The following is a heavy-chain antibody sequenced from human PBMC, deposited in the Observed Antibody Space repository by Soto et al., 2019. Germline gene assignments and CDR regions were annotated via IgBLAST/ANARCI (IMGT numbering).Heavy chain of an antibody. Sequence: SLRLYCAASGFIFNNYGMHRVRQAPCKGLEWEANMWSDGTTTYYADPVKGRFTISRDYSKNTLYLQMNSLRAEDTALFYCARVGGNIGHVFVYWGQGTLDTVST. CDR1: GFIFNNYG. D-gene: IGHD1-26*01. V-gene: IGHV3-33*01. CDR3: ARVGGNIGHVFVY. CDR2: MWSDGTTT. J-gene: IGHJ4*02.